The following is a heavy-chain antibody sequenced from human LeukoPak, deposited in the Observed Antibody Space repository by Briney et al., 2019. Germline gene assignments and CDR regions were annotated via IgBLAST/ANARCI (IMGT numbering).Heavy chain of an antibody. V-gene: IGHV3-74*01. CDR3: ARDGAYSTIFY. Sequence: GGSLRLSCAASGFTFSSYWMYWVRQAPGKGLVWVSRINSDESSTSYADSVKSRFTISRDNAKNTLYLQMNSLRAEDTAVYYCARDGAYSTIFYWGQGTLVTVSS. J-gene: IGHJ4*01. D-gene: IGHD3-3*01. CDR2: INSDESST. CDR1: GFTFSSYW.